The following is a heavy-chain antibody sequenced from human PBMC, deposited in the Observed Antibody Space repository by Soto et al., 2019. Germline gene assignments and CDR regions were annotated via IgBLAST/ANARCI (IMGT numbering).Heavy chain of an antibody. V-gene: IGHV4-34*01. D-gene: IGHD6-6*01. J-gene: IGHJ4*02. Sequence: QVQLHQWGAGLLRPSETLSLTCAVYGGSFSGYYWTWIRQPPGKGLEWIGEIIHSGRAYYNPSLKSRVTISVDTSKNQLSLSLTSVTAAATAVYYCARGTSAARLGYWGQGTMVTVSS. CDR3: ARGTSAARLGY. CDR1: GGSFSGYY. CDR2: IIHSGRA.